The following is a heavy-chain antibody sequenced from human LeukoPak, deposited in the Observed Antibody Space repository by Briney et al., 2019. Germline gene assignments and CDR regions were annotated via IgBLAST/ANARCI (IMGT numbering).Heavy chain of an antibody. Sequence: ASVKVSCKASGYTFTGYYMHWVRQAPGQGLEWMGWINPNSGGTYYAQKFQGRVSMTEDTSTDTAYMELSSLRSEDTAVYYCATLAYDSSGSMRYYYYYMDVWGKGTTVTISS. V-gene: IGHV1-2*02. CDR3: ATLAYDSSGSMRYYYYYMDV. J-gene: IGHJ6*03. D-gene: IGHD3-22*01. CDR1: GYTFTGYY. CDR2: INPNSGGT.